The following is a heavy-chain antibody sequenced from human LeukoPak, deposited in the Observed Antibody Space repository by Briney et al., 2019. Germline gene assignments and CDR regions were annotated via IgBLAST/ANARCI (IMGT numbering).Heavy chain of an antibody. CDR1: GFTFSSYA. D-gene: IGHD6-19*01. V-gene: IGHV3-23*01. CDR3: AKDWGVSIAEAWYYFDY. J-gene: IGHJ4*02. Sequence: GGSLRLSCAASGFTFSSYAMSWVRQAPGKGLEWVSAISGSGGSTYYADSVKGRFTISRDNSKNTLYLQMNSLRAEDTAVYYCAKDWGVSIAEAWYYFDYWGQGTLVTVSS. CDR2: ISGSGGST.